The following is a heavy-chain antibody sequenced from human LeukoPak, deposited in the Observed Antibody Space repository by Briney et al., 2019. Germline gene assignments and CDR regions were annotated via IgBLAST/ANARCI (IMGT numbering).Heavy chain of an antibody. J-gene: IGHJ4*02. CDR1: GYTFTSYA. Sequence: ASVKVSCKASGYTFTSYAMNWVGQAPGQGLEWMGWINTNTGNPTYAQGFTGRFVFSLDTSVSTAYLQISSLKAEDTAVYYCARDDVLVLIRTHYDSSGYYDYWGQGTLVTVSS. V-gene: IGHV7-4-1*02. CDR3: ARDDVLVLIRTHYDSSGYYDY. D-gene: IGHD3-22*01. CDR2: INTNTGNP.